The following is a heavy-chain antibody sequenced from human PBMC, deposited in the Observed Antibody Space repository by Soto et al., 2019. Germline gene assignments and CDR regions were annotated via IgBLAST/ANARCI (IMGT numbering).Heavy chain of an antibody. J-gene: IGHJ6*02. Sequence: PSETLSLTCTVSGGSIISGGYYFICIRQHPWNGLEWIGYTYYSGSTYYNPSLKSRVTISVDTSKNQFSLRLSSVTAADTAVYYCAREIVGARSYYYYYGMDVWGQGTTVTVSS. CDR3: AREIVGARSYYYYYGMDV. D-gene: IGHD1-26*01. CDR1: GGSIISGGYY. CDR2: TYYSGST. V-gene: IGHV4-31*03.